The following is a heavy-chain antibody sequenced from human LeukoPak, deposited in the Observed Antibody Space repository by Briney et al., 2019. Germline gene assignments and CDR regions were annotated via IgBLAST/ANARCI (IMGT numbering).Heavy chain of an antibody. J-gene: IGHJ4*02. V-gene: IGHV3-53*01. CDR1: GFTVSINY. D-gene: IGHD5-24*01. Sequence: PGGSLRLSCAASGFTVSINYMSWVRQAPGKGLEWVSVIYSGGSTYYADSVKGRFTISRDESENTLYLQMNSLRAEDTAVYYCTRSRDGYNLGPSFDYWGQGTLVTVSS. CDR2: IYSGGST. CDR3: TRSRDGYNLGPSFDY.